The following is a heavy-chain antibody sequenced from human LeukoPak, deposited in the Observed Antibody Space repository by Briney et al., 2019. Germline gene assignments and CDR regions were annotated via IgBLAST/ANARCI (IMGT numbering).Heavy chain of an antibody. V-gene: IGHV4-59*01. CDR1: GGSISTYY. Sequence: PSETLSLTCTVSGGSISTYYWTWLRQPPGKGLEWCGYIYYGGSTNYNPSLKSRVTISADTSKNHFSLKVSAVTAADTAVYYCATLNYGGKSNDAFDIWGQGTMVTISS. D-gene: IGHD4-23*01. J-gene: IGHJ3*02. CDR2: IYYGGST. CDR3: ATLNYGGKSNDAFDI.